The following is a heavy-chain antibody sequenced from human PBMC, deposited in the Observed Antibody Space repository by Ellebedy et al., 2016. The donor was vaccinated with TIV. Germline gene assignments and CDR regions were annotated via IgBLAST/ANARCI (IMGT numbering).Heavy chain of an antibody. CDR2: INPSGGRT. D-gene: IGHD6-19*01. CDR3: AIRYSSGWSLDY. Sequence: ASVKVSCXASGYTFTSYYMHWVRQAPGQGLEWMGIINPSGGRTSYAQKFQGRVTMTRDTSTSTVCMELSSLRSEDTAVYYCAIRYSSGWSLDYWGQGTLVTVSS. J-gene: IGHJ4*02. V-gene: IGHV1-46*01. CDR1: GYTFTSYY.